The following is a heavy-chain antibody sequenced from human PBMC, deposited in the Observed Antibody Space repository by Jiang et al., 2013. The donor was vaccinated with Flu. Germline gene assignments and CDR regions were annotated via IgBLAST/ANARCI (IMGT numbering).Heavy chain of an antibody. CDR3: ARRTIGWYDY. CDR1: GYTFTSYG. Sequence: SGAEVRKPGASVKVSCKASGYTFTSYGITWVRQAPGQGLEWMGWISAYNNNTESVQKFQGRVTMTTDTSTSTAYMELRSLRSDDTAVYYCARRTIGWYDYWGQGTLVTVSS. J-gene: IGHJ4*02. V-gene: IGHV1-18*01. D-gene: IGHD6-19*01. CDR2: ISAYNNNT.